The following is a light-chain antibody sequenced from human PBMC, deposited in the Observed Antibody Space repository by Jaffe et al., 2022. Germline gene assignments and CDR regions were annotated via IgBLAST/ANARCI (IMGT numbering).Light chain of an antibody. CDR1: QSISSY. Sequence: DIQMTQSPSSLSASVGDRVTITCRASQSISSYLNWYQQKLGKAPKLLIYAASSLQSGVPSRFSGSGSGTHFTLTISSLQPEDFGIYYCQQSYSTPLTFGGGTKVEIK. J-gene: IGKJ4*01. CDR2: AAS. CDR3: QQSYSTPLT. V-gene: IGKV1-39*01.